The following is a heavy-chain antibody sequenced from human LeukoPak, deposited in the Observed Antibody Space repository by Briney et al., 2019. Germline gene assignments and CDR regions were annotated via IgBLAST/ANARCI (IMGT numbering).Heavy chain of an antibody. CDR2: ISAYNGNT. Sequence: ASVKVSCKASGYTFTSYGINWVRQPPGQGLEWMGWISAYNGNTNYAQKLQGRVTMTTDTSTSTAYMELRSLRSDDTAVYYCARDPHDSSGYYYGETDYWGRGTLVSVSS. J-gene: IGHJ4*02. D-gene: IGHD3-22*01. CDR1: GYTFTSYG. CDR3: ARDPHDSSGYYYGETDY. V-gene: IGHV1-18*01.